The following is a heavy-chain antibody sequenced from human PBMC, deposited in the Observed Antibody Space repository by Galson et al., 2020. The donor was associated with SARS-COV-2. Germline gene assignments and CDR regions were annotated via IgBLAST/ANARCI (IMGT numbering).Heavy chain of an antibody. CDR3: AKDRRFGGDWYFDL. D-gene: IGHD3-10*01. V-gene: IGHV3-23*03. Sequence: GESLKISCVGSGFIFSGYAMSWVRQAPGKGLEWVSVIFSGGSTYYADSVKGRFTISRDNSKNTLYLQINSLRADDTAVYYCAKDRRFGGDWYFDLWGRGT. CDR1: GFIFSGYA. J-gene: IGHJ2*01. CDR2: IFSGGST.